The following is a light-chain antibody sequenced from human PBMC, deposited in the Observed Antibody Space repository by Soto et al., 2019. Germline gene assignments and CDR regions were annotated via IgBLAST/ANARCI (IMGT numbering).Light chain of an antibody. Sequence: DIQMTQSPSSLSASVGDRVTITCQASQDISNYLNWYQQKPGKAPKLLIYDASNLETGVPSRFSGSGSGTDFTFTISSLQPEDIETYYCQQYDNLPLTLGGGTQVDIK. CDR1: QDISNY. J-gene: IGKJ4*01. V-gene: IGKV1-33*01. CDR3: QQYDNLPLT. CDR2: DAS.